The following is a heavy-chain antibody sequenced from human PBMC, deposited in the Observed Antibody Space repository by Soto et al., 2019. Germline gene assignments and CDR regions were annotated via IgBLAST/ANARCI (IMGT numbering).Heavy chain of an antibody. CDR1: GGSISSYY. CDR3: ARAPMVLSRSYFDS. Sequence: SETLSLTCTVSGGSISSYYWSWIRQPAGKGLEWIGRIYTSGSTNYNPSLKSRVTMSVDTSKNQLSLNLTSVTAADTAVYYCARAPMVLSRSYFDSWGQGTPVTVS. V-gene: IGHV4-4*07. CDR2: IYTSGST. D-gene: IGHD2-8*01. J-gene: IGHJ4*02.